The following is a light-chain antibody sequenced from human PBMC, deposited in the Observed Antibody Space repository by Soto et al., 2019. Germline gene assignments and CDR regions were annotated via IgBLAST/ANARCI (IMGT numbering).Light chain of an antibody. Sequence: EIVLTQSPATLPLSPGERATLYCRASQDVNSYLAWYQQTPGQAPRLLIYDASNRATGIPARFSGSGPGTDFTLTISSLEPGDFAVYYCQHRSNWHITFGQGTHWRL. CDR1: QDVNSY. V-gene: IGKV3D-11*01. CDR2: DAS. CDR3: QHRSNWHIT. J-gene: IGKJ5*01.